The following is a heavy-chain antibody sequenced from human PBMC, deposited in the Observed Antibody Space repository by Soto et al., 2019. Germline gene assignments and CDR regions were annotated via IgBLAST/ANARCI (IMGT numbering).Heavy chain of an antibody. CDR1: GFNVSSDF. V-gene: IGHV3-66*01. CDR3: ARYRAVAGSAFDY. CDR2: MYSGGST. D-gene: IGHD6-19*01. J-gene: IGHJ4*02. Sequence: ESVGGLVQPGGSLTLSCAASGFNVSSDFISWVRQAPGKGLEWVSVMYSGGSTFSADSVKGRFTISRDNSKNTMYLQMNSLRAEDPAVYYCARYRAVAGSAFDYWGQGTLVTVSS.